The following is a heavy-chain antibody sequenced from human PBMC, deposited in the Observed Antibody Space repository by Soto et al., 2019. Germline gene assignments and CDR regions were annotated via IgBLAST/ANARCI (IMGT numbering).Heavy chain of an antibody. D-gene: IGHD5-18*01. V-gene: IGHV4-39*07. CDR3: AKSRGYSYGYWFDP. J-gene: IGHJ5*02. Sequence: SETLSLTCTVSGGSISSSSYYWSWIRQPPGKGLEWIGEINHSGSTNYNTSLKSRVTISLDLSKNQFSLKLTSVTAADTAVYYCAKSRGYSYGYWFDPWGKGTLVTVSS. CDR1: GGSISSSSYY. CDR2: INHSGST.